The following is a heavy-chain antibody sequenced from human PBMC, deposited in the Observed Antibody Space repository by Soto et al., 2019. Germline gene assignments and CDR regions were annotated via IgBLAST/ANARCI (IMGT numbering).Heavy chain of an antibody. D-gene: IGHD3-10*01. CDR2: ISANGDST. J-gene: IGHJ5*02. CDR1: GFTLSSYV. Sequence: GGSLRLSCAASGFTLSSYVMSWVRQAPGKGLDWVSSISANGDSTYYADSVKGRFTISRDNSANTLYLQMSSLRADDTAVYYCSKGSYGSETYYSRAKGNWFDPWGQGTLVNVS. V-gene: IGHV3-23*01. CDR3: SKGSYGSETYYSRAKGNWFDP.